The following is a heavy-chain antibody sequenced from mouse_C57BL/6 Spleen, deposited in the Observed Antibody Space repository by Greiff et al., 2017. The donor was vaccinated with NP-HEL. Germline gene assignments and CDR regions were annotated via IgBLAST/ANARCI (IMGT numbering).Heavy chain of an antibody. D-gene: IGHD1-1*02. Sequence: EVKLEESGPGLVKPSQSLSLTCSVTGYSITSGYYWNWIRQFPGNKLEWMGYISYDGSNNYNPSLKNRISITRDTSKNQFFLKLNSVTTEDTATYYCAREGGNLFDYWGQGTTLTVSS. V-gene: IGHV3-6*01. J-gene: IGHJ2*01. CDR3: AREGGNLFDY. CDR2: ISYDGSN. CDR1: GYSITSGYY.